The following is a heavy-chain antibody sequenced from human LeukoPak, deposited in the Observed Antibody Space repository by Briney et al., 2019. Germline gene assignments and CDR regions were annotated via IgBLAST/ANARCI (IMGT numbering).Heavy chain of an antibody. CDR2: ISSSSSYI. J-gene: IGHJ3*02. Sequence: GGSLRLSCAASGFTFSSYSMNWVRQAPGKGLGWVSSISSSSSYIYYADSVKGRFTISRDNAKNSLYLQMNSLRAEDTAVYYSASNRLLSHAFDIWGQGTMVTVSS. CDR1: GFTFSSYS. CDR3: ASNRLLSHAFDI. D-gene: IGHD2/OR15-2a*01. V-gene: IGHV3-21*01.